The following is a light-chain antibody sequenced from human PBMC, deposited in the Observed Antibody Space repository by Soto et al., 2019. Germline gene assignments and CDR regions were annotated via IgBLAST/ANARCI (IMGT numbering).Light chain of an antibody. J-gene: IGKJ5*01. CDR3: QQYNNWPIT. Sequence: EIVLTQSPGTLSLSPGERATLSCRASQTVSSNYLAWYQKRPGQAPRLLIYGASSRATGVPDRFSGSGSGTDFTLTISRLEPEDFAVYYCQQYNNWPITFGQGTRLEI. CDR1: QTVSSNY. CDR2: GAS. V-gene: IGKV3-20*01.